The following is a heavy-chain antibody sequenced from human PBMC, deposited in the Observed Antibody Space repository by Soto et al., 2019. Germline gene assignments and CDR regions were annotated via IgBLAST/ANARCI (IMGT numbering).Heavy chain of an antibody. V-gene: IGHV3-21*01. CDR2: ISSSSSYI. CDR3: AREYAEYCSGGSCPFMDV. Sequence: ESGGGLVKPGGSLRLSCAASGFTFSSYSMNWVRQAPGKGLEWVSSISSSSSYIYYADSVKGRFTISRDNAKNSLYLQMNSLRAEDTAVYYCAREYAEYCSGGSCPFMDVWGQGTTVTVSS. CDR1: GFTFSSYS. D-gene: IGHD2-15*01. J-gene: IGHJ6*02.